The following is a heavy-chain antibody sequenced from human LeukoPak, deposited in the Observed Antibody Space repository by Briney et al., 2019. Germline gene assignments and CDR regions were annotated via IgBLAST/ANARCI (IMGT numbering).Heavy chain of an antibody. CDR1: GGSISSYY. D-gene: IGHD1-26*01. V-gene: IGHV4-59*01. CDR3: ARDLMGYYYYMDV. CDR2: IYYSGST. Sequence: SETLSLTCTVSGGSISSYYWSWIRQPPGKGLEWIGYIYYSGSTNYNPSLKSRVTISVDTSKNQFSLKPSSVTAADTAVYYCARDLMGYYYYMDVWGKGTTVTVSS. J-gene: IGHJ6*03.